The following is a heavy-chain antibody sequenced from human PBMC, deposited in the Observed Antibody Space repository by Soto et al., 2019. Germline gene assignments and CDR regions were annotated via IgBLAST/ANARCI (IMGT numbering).Heavy chain of an antibody. Sequence: QVRLQESGPGLVEPSGTLSLTCGVSGGSMRNYDWWSWVRQTPGKGLEWIGEISHYGNTNYNPSLKSRVTMSIDTSKNQFSLKVRSLTAADTAMYYCARNGDCTSGIWHVGWFDPWGQGTLVSVSS. CDR3: ARNGDCTSGIWHVGWFDP. CDR1: GGSMRNYDW. CDR2: ISHYGNT. J-gene: IGHJ5*02. V-gene: IGHV4-4*02. D-gene: IGHD2-21*02.